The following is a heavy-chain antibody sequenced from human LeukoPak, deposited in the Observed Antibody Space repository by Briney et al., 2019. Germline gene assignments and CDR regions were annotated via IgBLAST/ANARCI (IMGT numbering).Heavy chain of an antibody. CDR3: ARGPSSNWSGLDF. Sequence: GGSLRLSCGASGFTFDTYWMHWARQLPGKGLVWVSRISPTGSTTSYADSVKGRFTVSRDNAKNTLYLQVNNLRAEDTAVYYCARGPSSNWSGLDFWGQGTLLTVSS. V-gene: IGHV3-74*01. CDR2: ISPTGSTT. D-gene: IGHD6-13*01. J-gene: IGHJ4*02. CDR1: GFTFDTYW.